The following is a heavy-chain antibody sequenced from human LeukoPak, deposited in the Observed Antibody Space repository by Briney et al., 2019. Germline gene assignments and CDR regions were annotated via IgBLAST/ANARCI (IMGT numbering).Heavy chain of an antibody. V-gene: IGHV4-34*01. CDR2: INHSGST. CDR3: ARGLSGYYGSGSYLRWFDP. D-gene: IGHD3-10*01. CDR1: GGPFSGYY. Sequence: SETLSLTCAVYGGPFSGYYWSWIRQPPGKGLEWIGEINHSGSTNYNPSLKSRVTISVDTSKNQFSLKLSSVTAADTAVYYCARGLSGYYGSGSYLRWFDPWGQGTLVTVSS. J-gene: IGHJ5*02.